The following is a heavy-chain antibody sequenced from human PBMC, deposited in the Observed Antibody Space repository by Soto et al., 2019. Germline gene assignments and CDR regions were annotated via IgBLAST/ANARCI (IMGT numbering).Heavy chain of an antibody. V-gene: IGHV4-59*01. D-gene: IGHD3-22*01. CDR2: IYYSGST. CDR1: GGSISSYY. Sequence: SETLSLTCTVSGGSISSYYWSWIRQPPGKGLEWIGYIYYSGSTNYNPSLNSRVTISVDTSKNQFYLKLSSATAADTAVYYCARGHYYDSSGYSYFDYWGQGTLVTVSS. J-gene: IGHJ4*02. CDR3: ARGHYYDSSGYSYFDY.